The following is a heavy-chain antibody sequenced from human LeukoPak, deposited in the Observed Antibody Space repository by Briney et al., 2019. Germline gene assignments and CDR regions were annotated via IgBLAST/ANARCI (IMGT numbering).Heavy chain of an antibody. CDR1: GGSISSYY. CDR3: ARGYCSSTSCRHTSAFDI. D-gene: IGHD2-2*01. Sequence: SETLSLTCTLSGGSISSYYWSWIRQPPGKGLEWIGYIYYSGSTNYNPSLKSRVTISVDTSKNQFSLKLSSVTAADTAVYYCARGYCSSTSCRHTSAFDIWGQGTMVTVSS. V-gene: IGHV4-59*01. CDR2: IYYSGST. J-gene: IGHJ3*02.